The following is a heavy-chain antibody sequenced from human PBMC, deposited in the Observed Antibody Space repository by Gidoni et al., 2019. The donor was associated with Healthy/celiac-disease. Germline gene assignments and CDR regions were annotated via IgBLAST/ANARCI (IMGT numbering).Heavy chain of an antibody. CDR2: GSI. J-gene: IGHJ5*02. CDR3: AKEAYHAFDP. Sequence: GSIGYADSVKGRFTISRDNAKNSLYLQMNSLRAEDTALYYCAKEAYHAFDPWGQGTLVTVSS. V-gene: IGHV3-9*01.